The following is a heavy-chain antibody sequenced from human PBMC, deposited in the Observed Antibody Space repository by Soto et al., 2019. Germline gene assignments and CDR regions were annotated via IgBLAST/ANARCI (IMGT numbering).Heavy chain of an antibody. J-gene: IGHJ4*02. CDR1: GFTVNSNY. D-gene: IGHD3-22*01. Sequence: GGSLRLSCAASGFTVNSNYMSWVRQAPGKGLEWVSVIYSDGSTYYADSVKGRFIISRDSSNNTLYLQMNSLRAEDTAVYYCAKTLYYYDTGGYQWGQGTLVTVSS. CDR2: IYSDGST. V-gene: IGHV3-66*01. CDR3: AKTLYYYDTGGYQ.